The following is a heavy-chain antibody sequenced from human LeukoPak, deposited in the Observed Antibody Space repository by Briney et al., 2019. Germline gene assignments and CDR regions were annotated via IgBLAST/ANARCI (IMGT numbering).Heavy chain of an antibody. J-gene: IGHJ4*02. CDR3: ARVPHTMVRGVIITEFYFDY. CDR2: ISNKWCYI. V-gene: IGHV3-21*01. Sequence: PGRSLRLSCAASGLTFSSYSMNWVRQAPGKGLEWVSSISNKWCYIYYADSVKGRFTISRDNAKNPLYLQMNSLRAEDTAVYYCARVPHTMVRGVIITEFYFDYWGQGTLASVSS. D-gene: IGHD3-10*01. CDR1: GLTFSSYS.